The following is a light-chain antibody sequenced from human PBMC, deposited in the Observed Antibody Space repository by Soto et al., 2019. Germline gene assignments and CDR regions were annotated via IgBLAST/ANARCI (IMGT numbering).Light chain of an antibody. V-gene: IGKV3-20*01. CDR1: QSVSSYY. CDR3: QQCGSSPWK. Sequence: IVLTHSPGTLSLSPGERATLSCRASQSVSSYYLAWYQQKPGQAPRLLIYAASSRATGIPDRFSGGGSGTDFTLTISRLEPEDFAVYYCQQCGSSPWKFGQGTKVDIK. CDR2: AAS. J-gene: IGKJ1*01.